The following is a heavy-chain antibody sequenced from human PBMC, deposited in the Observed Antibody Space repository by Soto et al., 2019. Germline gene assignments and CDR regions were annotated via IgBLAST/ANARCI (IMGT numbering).Heavy chain of an antibody. CDR1: GFTFSSLW. D-gene: IGHD6-13*01. Sequence: EVQLLESGGGLVQSGGSVRLSCAASGFTFSSLWMHWVRQAPGKGLVWVSRINSDGSTIDYADSVKGRFTISRDNAKNMVYVQMNSLRAEDTAVYYCASGSIDYGSSWYDYWGQGTLVTVSS. CDR2: INSDGSTI. CDR3: ASGSIDYGSSWYDY. J-gene: IGHJ4*02. V-gene: IGHV3-74*01.